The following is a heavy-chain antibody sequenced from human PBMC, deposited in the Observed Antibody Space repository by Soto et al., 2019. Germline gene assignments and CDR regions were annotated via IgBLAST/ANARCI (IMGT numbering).Heavy chain of an antibody. CDR3: AKESYSSSSYYYGMDV. Sequence: QVQLVESGGGVVQPGRSLRLSCAASGFTFSSYGMHWVRQAPGEGLEWVAVISYDGSNKYYADSVKGRFTISRDNSKNTLFLQMNRLRGEDTAVYYCAKESYSSSSYYYGMDVWGQGTTVTVSS. J-gene: IGHJ6*02. D-gene: IGHD6-6*01. V-gene: IGHV3-30*18. CDR1: GFTFSSYG. CDR2: ISYDGSNK.